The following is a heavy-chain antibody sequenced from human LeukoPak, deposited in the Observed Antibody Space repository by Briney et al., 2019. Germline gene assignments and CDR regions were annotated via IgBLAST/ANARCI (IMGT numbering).Heavy chain of an antibody. D-gene: IGHD1-14*01. Sequence: MPSETLSLTCTVSGGSISSYYWSWIRQPPGKGLEWIGYIYTSGSTNYNPSLKSRVTISVDTSKNQFSLKLSSVTAADTVVYYCARVLISRAGDRRVDYWGQGTLVTVSS. CDR2: IYTSGST. J-gene: IGHJ4*02. CDR1: GGSISSYY. V-gene: IGHV4-4*09. CDR3: ARVLISRAGDRRVDY.